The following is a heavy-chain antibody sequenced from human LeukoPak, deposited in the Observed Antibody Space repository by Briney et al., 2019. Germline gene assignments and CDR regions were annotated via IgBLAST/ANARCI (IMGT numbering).Heavy chain of an antibody. J-gene: IGHJ5*02. CDR1: GGSFSGYY. D-gene: IGHD5-18*01. CDR2: INHSGST. V-gene: IGHV4-34*01. CDR3: ARRRRCGSGSYGNWFDL. Sequence: SETLSLTCAVYGGSFSGYYWSWIRQPPGKGLEWIGEINHSGSTNYNPSLKSRVTISVETSKNTCSLKLSSVTAADTAVCYCARRRRCGSGSYGNWFDLWGQGTLVTVSS.